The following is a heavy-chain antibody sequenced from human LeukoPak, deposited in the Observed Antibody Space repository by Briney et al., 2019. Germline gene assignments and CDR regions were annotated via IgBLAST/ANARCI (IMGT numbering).Heavy chain of an antibody. J-gene: IGHJ3*02. CDR3: ARSTVVNGRNAFDI. Sequence: PSETLSLTCTVSGGSISSSSYYWGWIRQPPGKGLEWIGSIYYSGSTYYNPSLKSRVTISVDTSKNQFSLKLSSVTAADTAVYYCARSTVVNGRNAFDIWGQGTMVTVSS. V-gene: IGHV4-39*07. D-gene: IGHD4-23*01. CDR2: IYYSGST. CDR1: GGSISSSSYY.